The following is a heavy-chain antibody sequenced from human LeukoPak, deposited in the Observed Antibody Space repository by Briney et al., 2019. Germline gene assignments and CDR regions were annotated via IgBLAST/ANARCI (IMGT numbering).Heavy chain of an antibody. V-gene: IGHV1-8*01. CDR1: GYTFTSYD. CDR3: ARGSDSSGWYSSY. Sequence: ASVKVSCKASGYTFTSYDINWVRQATGQGLEWMGWMNPNSGNAGYAQKFQGRVTMTRNTSISTAYMELSSLRSEDTAVYYCARGSDSSGWYSSYWGQGTLVTVSS. D-gene: IGHD6-19*01. CDR2: MNPNSGNA. J-gene: IGHJ4*02.